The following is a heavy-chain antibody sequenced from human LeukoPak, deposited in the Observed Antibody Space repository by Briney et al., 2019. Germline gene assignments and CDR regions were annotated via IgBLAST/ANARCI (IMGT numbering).Heavy chain of an antibody. CDR3: ARLRNCSGGSCYLGGTYYYYYYYMDV. CDR2: INHSGST. J-gene: IGHJ6*03. CDR1: GGSFSGYY. Sequence: PSETLSLTCAVYGGSFSGYYWSWIRQPPGKGLEWIGEINHSGSTNYNPSLKSRVTISVDTSKNQFSLKLSSVTAADTAVYYCARLRNCSGGSCYLGGTYYYYYYYMDVWGKGTTVTVSS. D-gene: IGHD2-15*01. V-gene: IGHV4-34*01.